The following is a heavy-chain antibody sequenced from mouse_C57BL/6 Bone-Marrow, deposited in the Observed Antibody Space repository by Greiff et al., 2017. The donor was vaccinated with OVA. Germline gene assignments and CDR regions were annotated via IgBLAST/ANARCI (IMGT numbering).Heavy chain of an antibody. CDR3: ARGRSYCDPSFAY. J-gene: IGHJ3*01. CDR1: GYAFTNYL. Sequence: VQLQESGAVLVRPGTSVKVSCKASGYAFTNYLIEWVKQRPGQGLEWIGVINPGSGGTNYNEKFKGKATLTADKSSSTAYMQLSSLTSEDSAVYVGARGRSYCDPSFAYWGQGTLVTVSA. CDR2: INPGSGGT. V-gene: IGHV1-54*01. D-gene: IGHD2-4*01.